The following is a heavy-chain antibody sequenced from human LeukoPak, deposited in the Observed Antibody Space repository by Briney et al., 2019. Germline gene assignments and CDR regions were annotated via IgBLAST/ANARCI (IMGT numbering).Heavy chain of an antibody. CDR2: ISGSSSYI. D-gene: IGHD1-26*01. CDR3: ARVPVGAKVPLDY. V-gene: IGHV3-21*01. CDR1: GFTFSTYN. J-gene: IGHJ4*02. Sequence: GGSLRLSCAASGFTFSTYNMNWVRQAPGKGLEWVSSISGSSSYIYYADSVKGRFSISRDNAKNSLYLQMNSLRAEDTAVYYCARVPVGAKVPLDYWGQGTLVTVSS.